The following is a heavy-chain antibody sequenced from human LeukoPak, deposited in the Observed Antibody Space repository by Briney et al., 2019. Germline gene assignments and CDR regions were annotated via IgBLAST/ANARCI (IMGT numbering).Heavy chain of an antibody. J-gene: IGHJ1*01. CDR3: ARDRHCSSTSCYPAEYFQH. V-gene: IGHV3-21*01. Sequence: PGRSLRLSCAASGFTFSSYGMHWVRQAPGKGLEWVSSISSSSSYIYYADSVKGRFTISRDNAKNSLYLQMNSLRAEDTAVYYCARDRHCSSTSCYPAEYFQHWGQGTLVTVSS. CDR1: GFTFSSYG. D-gene: IGHD2-2*01. CDR2: ISSSSSYI.